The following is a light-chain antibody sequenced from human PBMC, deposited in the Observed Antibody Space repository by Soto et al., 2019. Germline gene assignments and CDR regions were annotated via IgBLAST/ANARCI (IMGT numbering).Light chain of an antibody. Sequence: QSALTQPASVSGSPGQSITISCTGTNSDIGGYNYVSWYQQHPGKAPKLMIYDVSNRPSGVSYRFSGSKSGNTASLPISGLQAEDEADYYCRSYTSRSTLGVFGGGTKLTVL. CDR1: NSDIGGYNY. CDR3: RSYTSRSTLGV. J-gene: IGLJ2*01. V-gene: IGLV2-14*03. CDR2: DVS.